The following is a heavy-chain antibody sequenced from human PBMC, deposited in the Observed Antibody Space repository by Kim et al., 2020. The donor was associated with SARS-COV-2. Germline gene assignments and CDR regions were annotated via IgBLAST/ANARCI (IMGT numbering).Heavy chain of an antibody. CDR3: AGSSGDFDY. D-gene: IGHD3-10*01. V-gene: IGHV3-23*01. CDR2: GST. J-gene: IGHJ4*02. Sequence: GSTYYADSVKGRFTISRDNSKNTLYLQMNSLRAEDTAVYYCAGSSGDFDYWGQGTLVTVSS.